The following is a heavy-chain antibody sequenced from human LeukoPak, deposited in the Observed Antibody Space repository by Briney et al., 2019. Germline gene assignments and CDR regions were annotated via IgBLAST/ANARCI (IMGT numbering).Heavy chain of an antibody. CDR3: ARGHLGYCTNGVCEHWFDR. Sequence: ASVKVSCKASGYTFTGYYIYWLRRAPGQGLEWIGWINPNTAGTKYAQKFQGRVTMTMDMSINTAYMELSRLRSDDTAVYYCARGHLGYCTNGVCEHWFDRWGQGTLVTVSS. D-gene: IGHD2-8*01. CDR1: GYTFTGYY. CDR2: INPNTAGT. V-gene: IGHV1-2*02. J-gene: IGHJ5*02.